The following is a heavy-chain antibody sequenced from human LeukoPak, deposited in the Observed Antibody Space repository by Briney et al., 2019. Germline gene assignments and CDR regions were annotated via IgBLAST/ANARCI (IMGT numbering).Heavy chain of an antibody. CDR3: YGGHSGDGY. CDR1: GGSISSYY. D-gene: IGHD4-23*01. Sequence: SETLSLTCTVSGGSISSYYWSWIRQPPGKGLEWIGYIYYSGSTNYNPSLKSRVTISVDTSKNQFSLKLTSVTAADTARLSNYGGHSGDGYWGQGTLVTVSS. J-gene: IGHJ4*02. CDR2: IYYSGST. V-gene: IGHV4-59*08.